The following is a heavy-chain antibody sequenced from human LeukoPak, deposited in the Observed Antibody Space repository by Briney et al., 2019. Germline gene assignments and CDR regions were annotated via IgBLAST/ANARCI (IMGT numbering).Heavy chain of an antibody. CDR2: INSDERSI. CDR1: GFTLSSYW. D-gene: IGHD5-12*01. Sequence: GGSLRLSCVASGFTLSSYWMNWVRQVPGKGLEWVSRINSDERSISYADSVKGRFTISRDNAKNTLYLQMNSLRAEDTAVYYCTRESGGYKGYEDYWGQGILVTVSS. CDR3: TRESGGYKGYEDY. V-gene: IGHV3-74*01. J-gene: IGHJ4*02.